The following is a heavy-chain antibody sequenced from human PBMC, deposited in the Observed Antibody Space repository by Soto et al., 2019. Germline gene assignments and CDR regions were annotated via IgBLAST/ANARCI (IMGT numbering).Heavy chain of an antibody. V-gene: IGHV3-74*01. CDR2: INSDGSST. J-gene: IGHJ6*02. CDR3: ARVIAVAGGVHSYYYYYGMDV. Sequence: GGSLRLSCAASGFTFSSYWMHWVRQAPGNGLVWVSRINSDGSSTSYADSVKGRFTISRDNAKNTLYLQMNSLRAEDTAVYYCARVIAVAGGVHSYYYYYGMDVWGQGTTVTVSS. CDR1: GFTFSSYW. D-gene: IGHD6-19*01.